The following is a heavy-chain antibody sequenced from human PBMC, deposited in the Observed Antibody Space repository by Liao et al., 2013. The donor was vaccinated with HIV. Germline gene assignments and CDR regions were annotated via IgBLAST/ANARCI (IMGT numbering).Heavy chain of an antibody. CDR3: ARGYYGDYVPYDY. Sequence: QVQLQQWGAGLLKPSETLSLTCTVSGGSISSYSWSWIRQPPGKGLEWIGDIYHSGSTHYNPSLQSRVTILVDRSKNQFSLKLSSVTAADTAVYYCARGYYGDYVPYDYWGQGTLVTVST. D-gene: IGHD4-17*01. CDR2: IYHSGST. V-gene: IGHV4-34*01. CDR1: GGSISSYS. J-gene: IGHJ4*02.